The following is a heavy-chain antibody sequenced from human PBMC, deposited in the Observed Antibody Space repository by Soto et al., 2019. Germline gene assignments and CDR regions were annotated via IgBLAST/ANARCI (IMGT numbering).Heavy chain of an antibody. D-gene: IGHD4-17*01. CDR3: AKDTVTTGNYFDY. Sequence: EVQLLESGGGLVQPGGSLRLSCAASGFTFSSSAMSWVRQAPGKGLKWVSTISGGGDFTYYANSVKGRFTISRDPSKNTLYLQMNSLRAEDTAVYYCAKDTVTTGNYFDYWGQGTLVTVSS. V-gene: IGHV3-23*01. J-gene: IGHJ4*02. CDR1: GFTFSSSA. CDR2: ISGGGDFT.